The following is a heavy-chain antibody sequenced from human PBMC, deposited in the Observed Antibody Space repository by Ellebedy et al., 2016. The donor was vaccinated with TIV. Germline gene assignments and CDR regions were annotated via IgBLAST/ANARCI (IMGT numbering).Heavy chain of an antibody. J-gene: IGHJ5*02. D-gene: IGHD3-10*01. CDR3: ARHGWFGEFFTNWFDP. V-gene: IGHV4-34*01. Sequence: SETLSLTXAAYGGSFSTYCWSWIRQPPGKGLEWIGDITPYGGTNYSPSLRSRVTISGDRSNNQFSLRLSSVTAADTAIYSCARHGWFGEFFTNWFDPWGQGTLVTVSS. CDR2: ITPYGGT. CDR1: GGSFSTYC.